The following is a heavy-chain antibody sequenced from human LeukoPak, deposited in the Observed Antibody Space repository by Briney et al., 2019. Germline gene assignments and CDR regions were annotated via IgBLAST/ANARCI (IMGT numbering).Heavy chain of an antibody. D-gene: IGHD5-24*01. CDR3: AKDDAWLQYGN. V-gene: IGHV3-23*01. J-gene: IGHJ4*02. Sequence: GGALTLSCAASGFTFSTYAMSWVRQAPGKGLEWVSAISGSGGSTYYADSVKGRFTISRGNSKNTLYLQMNSLRAEDTAVYYCAKDDAWLQYGNWGRGTLVTVSS. CDR2: ISGSGGST. CDR1: GFTFSTYA.